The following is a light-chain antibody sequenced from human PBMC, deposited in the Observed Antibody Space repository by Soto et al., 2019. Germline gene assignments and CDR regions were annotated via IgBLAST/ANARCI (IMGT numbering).Light chain of an antibody. CDR1: SSNIGAGYD. Sequence: QSVLTQPPSVSGAPGQRVTISCTGSSSNIGAGYDVHWYQQLPGTAPKLLIYGNSNRPSGVPDRFSGSESGTSASLAITGLQAEDEADYYCQSYDSSLSGHNYVFGTGTKLTVL. CDR3: QSYDSSLSGHNYV. J-gene: IGLJ1*01. V-gene: IGLV1-40*01. CDR2: GNS.